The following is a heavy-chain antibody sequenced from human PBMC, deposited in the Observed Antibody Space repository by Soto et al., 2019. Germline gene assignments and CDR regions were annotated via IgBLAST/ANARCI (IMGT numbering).Heavy chain of an antibody. D-gene: IGHD6-19*01. CDR2: IYYSGST. CDR1: GGSISSNIYH. J-gene: IGHJ4*02. CDR3: VLAVAGKIVS. Sequence: SETLSLTCTVSGGSISSNIYHWGWIRQPPGKGLEWIGSIYYSGSTYYNPSLKSRVTISVDTSKNQFSLKLSSVTAADTAVYYCVLAVAGKIVSWGQGTLVTVSS. V-gene: IGHV4-39*01.